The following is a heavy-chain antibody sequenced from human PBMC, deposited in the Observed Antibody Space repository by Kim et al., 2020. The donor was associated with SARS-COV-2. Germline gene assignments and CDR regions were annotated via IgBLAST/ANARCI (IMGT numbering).Heavy chain of an antibody. CDR1: GFTFSSYA. Sequence: GGSLRLSCAASGFTFSSYAMHWVRQAPGKGLEWVAVISYDGSNKYYADSVKGRFTISRDNSKNTLYLQMNSLRAEDTAVYYCARAQRNWNDVEFVGESFDPWGQGTLVTVSS. J-gene: IGHJ5*02. CDR3: ARAQRNWNDVEFVGESFDP. CDR2: ISYDGSNK. D-gene: IGHD1-1*01. V-gene: IGHV3-30-3*01.